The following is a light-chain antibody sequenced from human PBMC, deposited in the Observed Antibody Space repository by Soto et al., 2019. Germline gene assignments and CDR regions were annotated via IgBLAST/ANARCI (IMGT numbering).Light chain of an antibody. Sequence: DIQMTQSPSSLSASVGDRVTITCRAIQSISSYLNWYQQKPGKAPKLLIYAASSVQSGDPSRFSGSGSGPEFTLTISSLQPEDFATYYCQQSYSTPPTCGPGPKVDIK. CDR2: AAS. V-gene: IGKV1-39*01. CDR1: QSISSY. J-gene: IGKJ3*01. CDR3: QQSYSTPPT.